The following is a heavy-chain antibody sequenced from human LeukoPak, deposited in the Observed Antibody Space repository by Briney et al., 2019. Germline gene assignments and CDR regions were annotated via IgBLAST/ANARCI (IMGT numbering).Heavy chain of an antibody. CDR2: IRYDGSNK. V-gene: IGHV3-30*02. D-gene: IGHD2-2*02. Sequence: GGSLRLSCVASGFTFSSHWMHWVRQAPGKGLEWVAFIRYDGSNKYYADSVKGRFTISRDNSKNTLYLQMNSLRAEDTAVYYCAKRVPLKIVVVPAAIGGWFDPWGQGTLVTVSS. CDR1: GFTFSSHW. CDR3: AKRVPLKIVVVPAAIGGWFDP. J-gene: IGHJ5*02.